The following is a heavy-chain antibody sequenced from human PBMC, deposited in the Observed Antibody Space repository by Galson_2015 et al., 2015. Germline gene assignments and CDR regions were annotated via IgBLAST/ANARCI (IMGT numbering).Heavy chain of an antibody. CDR2: IYYSGST. CDR1: GGSISSSSYY. V-gene: IGHV4-39*02. D-gene: IGHD2-15*01. J-gene: IGHJ6*03. Sequence: SETLSLTCTVSGGSISSSSYYWGWIRQPPGKGLEWIGSIYYSGSTYYNPSLKSRVTISVDTSKNQFSLKLSSVTAADTAVYYCARECVVVVAGTPYFYYCCMDVWGKGTTVTVSS. CDR3: ARECVVVVAGTPYFYYCCMDV.